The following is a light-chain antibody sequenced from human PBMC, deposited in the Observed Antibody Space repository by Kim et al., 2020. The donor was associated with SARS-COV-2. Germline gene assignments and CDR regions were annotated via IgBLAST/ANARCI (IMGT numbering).Light chain of an antibody. CDR1: SGHSSYA. V-gene: IGLV4-69*01. CDR3: QTWGTGSWV. J-gene: IGLJ3*02. CDR2: LNSDGSH. Sequence: SVKLTCTLSSGHSSYAIAWHQQQPEKGPRYLMKLNSDGSHSKGDGIPARFSGSSSGAERYLTISSLQSEDEADYYCQTWGTGSWVFGGGTQLTVL.